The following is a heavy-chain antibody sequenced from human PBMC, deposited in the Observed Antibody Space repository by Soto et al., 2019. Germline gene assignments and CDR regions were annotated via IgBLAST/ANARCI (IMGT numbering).Heavy chain of an antibody. V-gene: IGHV3-53*01. CDR3: AGLLTTAASLDY. Sequence: VQLVESGGGLIQPGGSLRLSCAASGLSVSNNHMTWVRQAPGKGLEWVSLIHGGGSAYYADSVKGRFTISRDNSKNTLYLQMDSLRAEDTALYYCAGLLTTAASLDYWGQGTLVTVSS. D-gene: IGHD1-1*01. CDR1: GLSVSNNH. CDR2: IHGGGSA. J-gene: IGHJ4*02.